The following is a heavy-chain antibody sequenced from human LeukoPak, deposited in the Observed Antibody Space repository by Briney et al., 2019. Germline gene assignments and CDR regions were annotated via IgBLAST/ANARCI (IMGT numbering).Heavy chain of an antibody. Sequence: SDTLSLTCAVSGYSISSSNWWGWTRQPPGKGLEWIGYIYYSGSTYYNPSLKSRVTMSVDTSKNQFSLKLSSVTAVDTAVYYCARRRGAARHGGFDYWGQGTLVTVSS. J-gene: IGHJ4*02. D-gene: IGHD6-6*01. V-gene: IGHV4-28*01. CDR3: ARRRGAARHGGFDY. CDR1: GYSISSSNW. CDR2: IYYSGST.